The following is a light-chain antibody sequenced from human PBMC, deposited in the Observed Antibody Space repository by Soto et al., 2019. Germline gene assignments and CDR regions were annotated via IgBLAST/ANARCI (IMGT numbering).Light chain of an antibody. J-gene: IGKJ4*01. Sequence: EIVMTQSPATLSVSPGERATLFCRTSQSVSSNLAWYQQKPGQAPRLLIYDASTRATGIPTRFSGSGSGTDFTLTISSLQSEDIAVYYCQQYANWPLTFGGGTKVDIK. CDR3: QQYANWPLT. CDR2: DAS. CDR1: QSVSSN. V-gene: IGKV3-15*01.